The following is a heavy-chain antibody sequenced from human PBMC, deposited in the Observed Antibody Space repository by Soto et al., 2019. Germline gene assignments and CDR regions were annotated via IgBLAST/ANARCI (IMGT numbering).Heavy chain of an antibody. CDR1: GDSVSINSAA. J-gene: IGHJ5*02. CDR3: ARGMYNWNYWWSDWFDP. D-gene: IGHD1-7*01. CDR2: TYYRSKWYN. Sequence: SPTLSLTCAISGDSVSINSAAWNLIRQSPSRGLEWLGRTYYRSKWYNDYAVSVKSRITINPDTSKNQFSLQLNSVTPEDTAVYYCARGMYNWNYWWSDWFDPWGQGTLVTVSS. V-gene: IGHV6-1*01.